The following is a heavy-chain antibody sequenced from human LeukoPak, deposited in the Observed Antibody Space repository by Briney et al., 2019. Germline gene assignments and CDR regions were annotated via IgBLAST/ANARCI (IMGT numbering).Heavy chain of an antibody. Sequence: SETLSLTCTVSGGFITSSSYYWGWIRQPPGKGLEWIGTIYYSGSTNYNPSLKGRVTISVDTSKNQFSLKLSSVTAADTAVYYCASDRIEVDAFDIWGQGTMVTVSS. J-gene: IGHJ3*02. D-gene: IGHD2-15*01. CDR3: ASDRIEVDAFDI. CDR1: GGFITSSSYY. V-gene: IGHV4-39*07. CDR2: IYYSGST.